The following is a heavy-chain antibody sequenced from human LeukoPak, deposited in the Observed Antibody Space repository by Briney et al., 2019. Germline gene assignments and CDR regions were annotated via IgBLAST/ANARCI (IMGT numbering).Heavy chain of an antibody. Sequence: PGGSLRLSCAASGFTFSSYEMNWVRQAPGKGLEWVSYISSSGSTIYYADSVKGRFTISRGNAKNSLYLQMNSLRAEDTAVYYCARANGEYDYWGQGTLVTVSS. CDR3: ARANGEYDY. J-gene: IGHJ4*02. V-gene: IGHV3-48*03. D-gene: IGHD4-17*01. CDR1: GFTFSSYE. CDR2: ISSSGSTI.